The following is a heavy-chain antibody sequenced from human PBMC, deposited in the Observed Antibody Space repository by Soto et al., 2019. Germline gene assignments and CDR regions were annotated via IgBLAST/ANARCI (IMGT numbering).Heavy chain of an antibody. Sequence: LSLTCTVSGGSISSGGYYWSWIRQHPGKGLEWIGYIYYSGSTYYNPSLKSRVTISVDRSKNQFSLKLSSATAADTAVYYCARAGRYYGSGSYYVFDYWGQGTLVTVSS. J-gene: IGHJ4*02. CDR2: IYYSGST. D-gene: IGHD3-10*01. V-gene: IGHV4-30-2*01. CDR3: ARAGRYYGSGSYYVFDY. CDR1: GGSISSGGYY.